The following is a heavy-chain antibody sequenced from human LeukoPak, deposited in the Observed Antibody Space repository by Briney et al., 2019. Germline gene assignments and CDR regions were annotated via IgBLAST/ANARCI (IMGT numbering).Heavy chain of an antibody. D-gene: IGHD3-22*01. CDR2: ISGSCGST. J-gene: IGHJ4*02. CDR3: AKDQVPRVVVITDY. V-gene: IGHV3-23*01. Sequence: GGSLRLSCAASGFTFSSYAMSWVRQAPGKGLEWVSAISGSCGSTYYADSVKGRFTISRDNSKNTLYLQMNSLRAEDTAVYYCAKDQVPRVVVITDYWGQGTLVTVSS. CDR1: GFTFSSYA.